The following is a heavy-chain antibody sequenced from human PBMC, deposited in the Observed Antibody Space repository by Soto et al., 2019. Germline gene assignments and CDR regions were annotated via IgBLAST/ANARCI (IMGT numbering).Heavy chain of an antibody. V-gene: IGHV4-30-2*01. CDR1: GAHISTGCYT. J-gene: IGHJ4*02. CDR3: AAGGGLPRYY. Sequence: TLSLTFNVSGAHISTGCYTWAWIRQPPGKVLEWIGHTYHSGNPYYNPSLKSRVIISVDRYKNQFSLKLSFVTAAAAAVYCCAAGGGLPRYYWGQGTLVTVSS. D-gene: IGHD5-12*01. CDR2: TYHSGNP.